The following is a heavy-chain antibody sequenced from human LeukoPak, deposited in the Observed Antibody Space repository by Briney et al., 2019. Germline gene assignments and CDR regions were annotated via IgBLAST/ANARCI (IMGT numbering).Heavy chain of an antibody. CDR2: IKQDGSEK. V-gene: IGHV3-7*01. J-gene: IGHJ6*03. D-gene: IGHD1-7*01. CDR3: ARGVRTGTTGYMDV. Sequence: GGSLRLACAASGFTFSSYWMSWVSQAPGKGLEWVANIKQDGSEKYYVDSVKGRFTISRDNAKNSLYLQMNSLRAEDTAVYYCARGVRTGTTGYMDVWGKGTTVTVSS. CDR1: GFTFSSYW.